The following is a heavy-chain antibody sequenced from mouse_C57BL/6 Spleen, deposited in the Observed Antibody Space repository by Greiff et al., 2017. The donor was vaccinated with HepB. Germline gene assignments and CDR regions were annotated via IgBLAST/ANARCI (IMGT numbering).Heavy chain of an antibody. Sequence: VQLQQSGAELVKPGASVKISCKASGYAFSSYWMNWVKQRPGKGLEWIGQIYPGDGDTNYNGKFKGKATLTADNSSSTAYMQLSSLTSEDSAVYFCARITTVVAYYFDYWGQGTTLTVSS. CDR1: GYAFSSYW. V-gene: IGHV1-80*01. D-gene: IGHD1-1*01. J-gene: IGHJ2*01. CDR2: IYPGDGDT. CDR3: ARITTVVAYYFDY.